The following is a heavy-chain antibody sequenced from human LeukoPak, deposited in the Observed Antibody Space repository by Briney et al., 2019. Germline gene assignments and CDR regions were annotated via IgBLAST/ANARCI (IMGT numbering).Heavy chain of an antibody. CDR3: ARDVGTTGWHTFDY. Sequence: SQTLSLTCAISGDSVSSNNGAWNWIRQSPSRGLEWLGRTCYRSKWYNDYAESLISRITISPVTSKNQFSLQLYSVTPEDTAVYYCARDVGTTGWHTFDYWGQGTLVTVSS. V-gene: IGHV6-1*01. CDR2: TCYRSKWYN. J-gene: IGHJ4*02. D-gene: IGHD3-9*01. CDR1: GDSVSSNNGA.